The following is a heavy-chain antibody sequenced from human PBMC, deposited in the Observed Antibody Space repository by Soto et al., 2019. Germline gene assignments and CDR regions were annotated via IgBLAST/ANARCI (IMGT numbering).Heavy chain of an antibody. D-gene: IGHD2-15*01. CDR3: ARGLECRGYCLDKPTWFAP. V-gene: IGHV1-69*13. CDR1: GGTFSSYA. Sequence: GASVKVSCKASGGTFSSYAISWVRQAPGQGLEWMGGIIPIFGTANYAQKFQDRVTITADESTSTAYMELSSLRSEDTAVYFCARGLECRGYCLDKPTWFAPWGQGTLVTVSS. CDR2: IIPIFGTA. J-gene: IGHJ5*02.